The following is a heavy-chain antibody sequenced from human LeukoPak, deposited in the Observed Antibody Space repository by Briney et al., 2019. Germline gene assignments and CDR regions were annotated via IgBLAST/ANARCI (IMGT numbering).Heavy chain of an antibody. J-gene: IGHJ4*02. D-gene: IGHD1-26*01. CDR1: GGSISTSGSY. CDR2: IYYSGST. Sequence: SETLSLTCNVSGGSISTSGSYWGWIRQPPGKGLEWIGIIYYSGSTYYNASLKSRVTISVDTAKNQFSLKLTSVTAADTAVYFCARDPTGSYWGGYFDYWGQGSLVTVSS. V-gene: IGHV4-39*07. CDR3: ARDPTGSYWGGYFDY.